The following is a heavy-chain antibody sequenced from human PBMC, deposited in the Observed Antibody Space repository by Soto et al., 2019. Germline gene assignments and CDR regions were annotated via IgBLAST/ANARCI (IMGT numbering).Heavy chain of an antibody. D-gene: IGHD2-15*01. Sequence: QVQLVQSGAEVKKPGSSVKVSCKASVGTFSSYAISWVRQAPGQELEWMGGIIPIFGTANYAQKFQGRVTITADKSPSTAYMELSSLRSEDTAVYYCATNCRSCYSHYYYYGMDVWGQGTTVTVSS. CDR3: ATNCRSCYSHYYYYGMDV. CDR2: IIPIFGTA. CDR1: VGTFSSYA. V-gene: IGHV1-69*06. J-gene: IGHJ6*02.